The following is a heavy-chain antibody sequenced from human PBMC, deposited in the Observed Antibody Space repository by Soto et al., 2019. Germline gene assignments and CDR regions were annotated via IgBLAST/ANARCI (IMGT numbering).Heavy chain of an antibody. D-gene: IGHD4-17*01. J-gene: IGHJ3*02. CDR2: FYYTGNT. CDR3: SRVYGDYFAFDI. Sequence: ASESLSLTCTVSGGSISSYYWSWIRQPPGKGLEWIGYFYYTGNTNYNPSVKSRVTISVDTSRNQFSLRLNSVTAAETAVYYCSRVYGDYFAFDIWGQGTMVTVSS. V-gene: IGHV4-59*01. CDR1: GGSISSYY.